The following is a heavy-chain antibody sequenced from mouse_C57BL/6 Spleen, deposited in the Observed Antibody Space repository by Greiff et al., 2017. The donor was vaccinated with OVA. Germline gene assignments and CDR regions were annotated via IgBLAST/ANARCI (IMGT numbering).Heavy chain of an antibody. CDR1: GYTFTDYE. J-gene: IGHJ2*01. Sequence: VQLQQSGAELVRPGASVTLSCKASGYTFTDYEMHWVKQTPVHGLEWIGAIDPETGGTAYNQKFKGKAILTADKSSSTAYMELRSLTSEDSAVYYCTRSERENFDYGGQGTTLTVSS. V-gene: IGHV1-15*01. CDR2: IDPETGGT. CDR3: TRSERENFDY.